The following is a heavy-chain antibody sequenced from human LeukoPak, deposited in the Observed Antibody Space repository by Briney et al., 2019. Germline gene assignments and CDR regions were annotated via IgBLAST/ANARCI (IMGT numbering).Heavy chain of an antibody. CDR3: ARTDIVVVPAATAPPDY. D-gene: IGHD2-2*01. V-gene: IGHV1-69*01. J-gene: IGHJ4*02. CDR2: IIPIFGTA. CDR1: GGTFSSCA. Sequence: ASVKVSCKASGGTFSSCAISWVRQAPGQGLEWMGGIIPIFGTANYAQKFQGRVTITADESTSTAYMELSSLRSEDTAVYYCARTDIVVVPAATAPPDYWGQGTLVTVSS.